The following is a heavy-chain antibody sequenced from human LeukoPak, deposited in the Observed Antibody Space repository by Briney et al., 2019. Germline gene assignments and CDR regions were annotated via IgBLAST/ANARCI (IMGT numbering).Heavy chain of an antibody. CDR3: ARDVPDTTPFDF. J-gene: IGHJ4*02. CDR1: GFTFKNYR. Sequence: GGSLRLSCAASGFTFKNYRMTWVRQAPGKGLEWVSYISRGGGTIYCADFVEGRFTITRDNVQNSLYLQMNSLRDEDTAVYYCARDVPDTTPFDFWGQGTLVTVSS. CDR2: ISRGGGTI. D-gene: IGHD1-1*01. V-gene: IGHV3-48*02.